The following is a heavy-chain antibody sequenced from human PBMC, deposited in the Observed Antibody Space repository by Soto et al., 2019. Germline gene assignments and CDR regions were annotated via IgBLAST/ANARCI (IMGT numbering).Heavy chain of an antibody. V-gene: IGHV3-7*01. Sequence: GGSLRLSCEASGFTFSSYWMSWVRQAPGKGLEWGANIKQDGSEKYYVDSVKGRFTISRYNAKNSLYRQMNSLIAEETAVYYCARARPRLAWIYGDYGYYFAYWVQGTLVTVSS. CDR3: ARARPRLAWIYGDYGYYFAY. D-gene: IGHD4-17*01. J-gene: IGHJ4*02. CDR1: GFTFSSYW. CDR2: IKQDGSEK.